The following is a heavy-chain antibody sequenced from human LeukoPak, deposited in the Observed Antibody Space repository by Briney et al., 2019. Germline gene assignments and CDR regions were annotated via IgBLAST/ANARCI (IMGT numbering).Heavy chain of an antibody. CDR2: ISSSGSTI. CDR3: ATVTD. V-gene: IGHV3-11*04. CDR1: GGSFSGYY. Sequence: LSLTCAVYGGSFSGYYWSWVRQAPGKGLEWVSYISSSGSTIYYADSVKGRFTISRDNAKNSLYLQMNSLRAEDTAVYYCATVTDWGQGTLVTVSS. J-gene: IGHJ4*02.